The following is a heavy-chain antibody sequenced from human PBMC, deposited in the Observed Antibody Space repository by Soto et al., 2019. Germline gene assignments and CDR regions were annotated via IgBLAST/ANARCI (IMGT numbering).Heavy chain of an antibody. D-gene: IGHD3-22*01. CDR2: IRSKAYGGTT. CDR1: GFTFGDYA. V-gene: IGHV3-49*04. J-gene: IGHJ1*01. Sequence: GGSLRLSCTASGFTFGDYAMSWVRQAPGKGLEWVGFIRSKAYGGTTEYAASVKGRFTISRDDSKSIAYLQMNSLKTEDTAVYYCTVDYYDSSGYQLQEYFQHWGQGTLVTVSS. CDR3: TVDYYDSSGYQLQEYFQH.